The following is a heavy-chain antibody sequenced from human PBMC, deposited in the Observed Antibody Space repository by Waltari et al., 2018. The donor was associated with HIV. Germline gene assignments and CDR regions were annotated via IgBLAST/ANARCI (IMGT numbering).Heavy chain of an antibody. V-gene: IGHV4-39*01. D-gene: IGHD1-26*01. CDR1: GRSVSRTTSF. CDR3: ARHALRVGAAYWNFDL. CDR2: IYYTGRA. J-gene: IGHJ2*01. Sequence: QLQLQESGPGLVKPSETLSLTCTVSGRSVSRTTSFRRWLRQPPGGGLEWIGRIYYTGRAYYNPSRKSRVTISVDTSKNQFSLKVTSVTAADTAVYYCARHALRVGAAYWNFDLWGRGTLVTVSS.